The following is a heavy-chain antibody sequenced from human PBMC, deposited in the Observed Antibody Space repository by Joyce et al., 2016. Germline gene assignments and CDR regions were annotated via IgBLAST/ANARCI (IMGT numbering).Heavy chain of an antibody. Sequence: QVQLVQSGAEVKKPGASVKVSCKASGYTFTSYENNWVRLATGQWLEWMGWMNPNSGNTGSAQKFQGRVTMTRNTSISTAYMELSSLRSEDTAVYYCARERNFGDLSFDPWGQGTLVTVSS. CDR3: ARERNFGDLSFDP. D-gene: IGHD4-17*01. CDR1: GYTFTSYE. CDR2: MNPNSGNT. V-gene: IGHV1-8*01. J-gene: IGHJ5*02.